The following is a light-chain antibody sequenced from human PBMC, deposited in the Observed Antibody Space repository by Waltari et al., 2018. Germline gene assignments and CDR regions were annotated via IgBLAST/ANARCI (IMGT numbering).Light chain of an antibody. CDR1: SSDVGGYNY. Sequence: QSALTQPRSVSGSPGQSVTISCTGTSSDVGGYNYVSWYQHHQGKAPKLIIYDVTKRPSGVPDRFSAYKSDNTASLTISGLQAEDEADYYCCSYAGSITFWVFGGGTKLTVL. V-gene: IGLV2-11*01. CDR3: CSYAGSITFWV. J-gene: IGLJ3*02. CDR2: DVT.